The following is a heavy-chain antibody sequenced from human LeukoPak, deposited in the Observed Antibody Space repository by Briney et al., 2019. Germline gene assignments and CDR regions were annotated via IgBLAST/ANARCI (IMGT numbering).Heavy chain of an antibody. D-gene: IGHD3-22*01. CDR2: ISTYNGNT. V-gene: IGHV1-18*01. CDR3: ARDLDYYDSSGSGWFDP. Sequence: ASVRVSCKASGYSFSRYGISWVRQAPGQGLEWMGWISTYNGNTNYAQKFQGRVTMTTDTSTNAAYMELRSLRSDDTAVYYCARDLDYYDSSGSGWFDPWGQGTLVTVSS. CDR1: GYSFSRYG. J-gene: IGHJ5*02.